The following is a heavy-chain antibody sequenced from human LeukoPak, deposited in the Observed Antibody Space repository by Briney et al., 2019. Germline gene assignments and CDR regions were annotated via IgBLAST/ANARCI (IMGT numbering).Heavy chain of an antibody. D-gene: IGHD2-2*01. V-gene: IGHV1-2*02. CDR3: VGGVVVVPAATDYYYGMDA. Sequence: GASVKVSCKASGYTFTSYYMHWVRQAPGQGLEWMGWINPNSGGTNYAQKFQGRVTMTRDTSISTAYMELSRLRSDDTAVYYCVGGVVVVPAATDYYYGMDAWGQGTTVTVSS. CDR2: INPNSGGT. CDR1: GYTFTSYY. J-gene: IGHJ6*02.